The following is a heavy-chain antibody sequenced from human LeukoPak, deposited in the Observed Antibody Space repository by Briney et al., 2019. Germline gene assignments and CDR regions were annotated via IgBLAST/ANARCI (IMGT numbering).Heavy chain of an antibody. Sequence: GASVKVSCKASGYTFTSYGISWVRQAPGQGLEWIGRISAYNGNTNYAQKLQGRVTMTRDTSISTAYMELSRLRSDDTAVYYCARDEGWNGWFDPWGQGTLVTVSS. CDR2: ISAYNGNT. V-gene: IGHV1-18*01. J-gene: IGHJ5*02. CDR3: ARDEGWNGWFDP. D-gene: IGHD1-1*01. CDR1: GYTFTSYG.